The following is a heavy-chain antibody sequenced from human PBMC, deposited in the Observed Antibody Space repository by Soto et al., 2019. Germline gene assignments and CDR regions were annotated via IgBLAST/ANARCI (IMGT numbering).Heavy chain of an antibody. D-gene: IGHD1-1*01. CDR1: GGSISNSDYF. V-gene: IGHV4-39*01. CDR3: VSKLESTTYFDY. CDR2: IAHTGRP. Sequence: LQLQESGPGLVKPSETLSLTCTVSGGSISNSDYFWAWMRQPPGKVLEWVGTIAHTGRPRYNPALKSRVTLSVDPSKNQFPPRRPSVTAADTAVFYCVSKLESTTYFDYWGRGTLVTVSS. J-gene: IGHJ4*02.